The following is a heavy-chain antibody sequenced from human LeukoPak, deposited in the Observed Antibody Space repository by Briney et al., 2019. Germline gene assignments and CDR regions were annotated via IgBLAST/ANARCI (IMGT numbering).Heavy chain of an antibody. Sequence: QAGGSLRLSCAASGFTFSSYAMSWVRQAPGKGLEWVSAISGSGGSTYYADSVKGRFTISRDKSKNTLYLQMNSLRTEDTAVYYCAKRRYSGSYPSPFDYWGQGTLVTVSS. CDR3: AKRRYSGSYPSPFDY. CDR2: ISGSGGST. V-gene: IGHV3-23*01. J-gene: IGHJ4*02. CDR1: GFTFSSYA. D-gene: IGHD1-26*01.